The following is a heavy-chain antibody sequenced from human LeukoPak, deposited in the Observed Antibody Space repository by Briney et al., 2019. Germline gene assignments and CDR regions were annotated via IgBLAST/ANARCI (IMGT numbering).Heavy chain of an antibody. CDR3: ARASISPTCGMDV. D-gene: IGHD3-16*01. J-gene: IGHJ6*02. CDR2: INPSDSST. CDR1: GYTFTSYY. V-gene: IGHV1-46*01. Sequence: ASVKVSCKAAGYTFTSYYIYWVRQAPGQGLEWMGVINPSDSSTSYAPKFQGRITMTMDTSTSTVYMDLSSLRSEDTAVYYCARASISPTCGMDVWSQGTTVTVSS.